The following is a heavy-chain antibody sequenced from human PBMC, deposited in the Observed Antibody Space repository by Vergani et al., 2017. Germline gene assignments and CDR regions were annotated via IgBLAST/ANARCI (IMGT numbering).Heavy chain of an antibody. D-gene: IGHD2-8*01. CDR1: GGSFSSYY. J-gene: IGHJ4*02. V-gene: IGHV4-59*08. CDR2: IYYSGST. Sequence: QVQLQESGPGLVKPSETLSLTCAVYGGSFSSYYWRWIRQPPGKGLEWIGYIYYSGSTNYNPSLKSRVTISVDTSKNQFSLKLSSVTAADTAVYYCARHFYCTNGVCLDYWGQGTLVTVSS. CDR3: ARHFYCTNGVCLDY.